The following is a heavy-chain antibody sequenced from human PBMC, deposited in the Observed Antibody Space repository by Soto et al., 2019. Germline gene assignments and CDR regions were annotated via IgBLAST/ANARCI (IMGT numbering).Heavy chain of an antibody. CDR1: GGSISSNY. Sequence: SETLSLTCTVSGGSISSNYWTWIRQPPGKGLEWIGYVYNSGSTNYNPSLKSRVTISEDTSESQFSLKVNSMTAADTAVYYCARYRREAVAGYTLDNWGQGILVTVSS. CDR2: VYNSGST. J-gene: IGHJ4*02. D-gene: IGHD6-13*01. V-gene: IGHV4-59*01. CDR3: ARYRREAVAGYTLDN.